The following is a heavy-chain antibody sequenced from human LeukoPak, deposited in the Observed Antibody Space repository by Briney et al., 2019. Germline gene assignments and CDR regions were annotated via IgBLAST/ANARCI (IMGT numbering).Heavy chain of an antibody. CDR3: ARDELEWDSSSAYNWFDP. J-gene: IGHJ5*02. CDR2: IYYSGST. Sequence: SETLSLTCTVSGGSISSYYWSWIRQPPGKGLEWIGYIYYSGSTNYNPSLKSRVTISVDTSKDQFSLKLSSVTAADTAVYYCARDELEWDSSSAYNWFDPWGQGTLVTVSS. D-gene: IGHD6-13*01. CDR1: GGSISSYY. V-gene: IGHV4-59*12.